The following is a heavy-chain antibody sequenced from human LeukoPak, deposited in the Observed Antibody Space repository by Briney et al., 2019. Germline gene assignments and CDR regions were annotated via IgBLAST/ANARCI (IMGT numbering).Heavy chain of an antibody. J-gene: IGHJ5*02. CDR3: AREGYGDYVAWFDP. D-gene: IGHD4-17*01. CDR1: GGSISSYY. V-gene: IGHV4-4*07. Sequence: SETLSLTCTVSGGSISSYYWSWIRQPAGKGLEWIGRIYTSGSTNYNPSLKSRVTMSVDTSKDQFSLKLSTVTAADTAVYYCAREGYGDYVAWFDPWGQGTLVTVSS. CDR2: IYTSGST.